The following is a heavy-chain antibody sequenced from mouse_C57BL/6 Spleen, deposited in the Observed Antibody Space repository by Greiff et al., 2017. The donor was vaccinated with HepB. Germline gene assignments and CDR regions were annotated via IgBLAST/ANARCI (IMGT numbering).Heavy chain of an antibody. J-gene: IGHJ3*01. CDR1: GYTFPSYW. CDR3: ASWGYKTWFAY. D-gene: IGHD1-3*01. CDR2: INPSNGGT. Sequence: QVPVKQPGTVLVKPGASVTLSCKASGYTFPSYWMHWVKPMPGPGLEWIGNINPSNGGTNYNEKFKSKATLTVDKSSSTAYMQLSSLTSEDSAVYYCASWGYKTWFAYWGQGTLVTVSA. V-gene: IGHV1-53*01.